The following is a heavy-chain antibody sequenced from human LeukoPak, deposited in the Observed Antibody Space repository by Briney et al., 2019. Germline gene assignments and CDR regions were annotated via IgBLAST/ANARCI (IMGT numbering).Heavy chain of an antibody. Sequence: KASETLSLTCTVSGGSISSSSYYWGWTRQPPGKGLEWIGSIYYSGSTYYNPSLKSRATISVDTSKNQFSLKLSSVTAADTAVYYCARESPPDIVVVPAAMATDYWGQGTLVTVSS. J-gene: IGHJ4*02. CDR2: IYYSGST. D-gene: IGHD2-2*01. CDR1: GGSISSSSYY. V-gene: IGHV4-39*02. CDR3: ARESPPDIVVVPAAMATDY.